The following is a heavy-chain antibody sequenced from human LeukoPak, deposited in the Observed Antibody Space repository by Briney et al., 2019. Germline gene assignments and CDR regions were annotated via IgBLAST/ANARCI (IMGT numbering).Heavy chain of an antibody. Sequence: SETLSLTCSVSGGSIRSSNYYWAWIRQPPGKGLEWIATIYYSGSTFYNPSLKSRVTISADTSKNQVSLKLSSVTAADAAVYYCARGYCSSTSCQGWFDPWGQGTLVTVSS. V-gene: IGHV4-39*07. CDR3: ARGYCSSTSCQGWFDP. D-gene: IGHD2-2*01. J-gene: IGHJ5*02. CDR2: IYYSGST. CDR1: GGSIRSSNYY.